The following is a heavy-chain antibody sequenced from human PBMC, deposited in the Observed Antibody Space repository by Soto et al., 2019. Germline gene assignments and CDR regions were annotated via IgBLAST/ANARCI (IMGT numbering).Heavy chain of an antibody. D-gene: IGHD4-17*01. J-gene: IGHJ2*01. CDR1: SGSISSSNW. CDR2: IYHSGST. V-gene: IGHV4-4*02. CDR3: SRTTVTSPQEQYFDL. Sequence: QVQLQESGPGLVKPSGTLSLTCAVSSGSISSSNWWSWVRQPPGKGLEWIGEIYHSGSTNYNPSLKSLVTISVDKSKNQFSRKLSSVTAADTAVYYCSRTTVTSPQEQYFDLWGRGTLVTVSS.